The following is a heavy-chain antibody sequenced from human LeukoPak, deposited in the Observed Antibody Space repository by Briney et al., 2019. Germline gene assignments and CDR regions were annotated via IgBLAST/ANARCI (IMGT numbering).Heavy chain of an antibody. CDR2: VYYSGST. CDR3: AREDASGSPYAFDI. V-gene: IGHV4-59*01. J-gene: IGHJ3*02. CDR1: GGSIRTYY. D-gene: IGHD3-10*01. Sequence: ASETLSLTCTVSGGSIRTYYWNWIRQPPGQGLEWIGYVYYSGSTKYNPSLKSRVTISVDTSKKQFSLNLSSVTAADTAVYYCAREDASGSPYAFDIWGQGTLVTVSS.